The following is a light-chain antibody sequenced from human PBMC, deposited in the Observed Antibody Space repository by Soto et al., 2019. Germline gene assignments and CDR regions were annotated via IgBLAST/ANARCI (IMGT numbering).Light chain of an antibody. V-gene: IGKV3-11*01. CDR3: QQRSNWPQNT. J-gene: IGKJ4*01. CDR1: QSVSSY. Sequence: ESVLTQSAATVSLSPGERATRSCRASQSVSSYLAWYQQKPGQAPRLLIYDASNRATGIPARFSGSGSGTDFTLTISSLEPEDFAVYYCQQRSNWPQNTCGGGTKVDIK. CDR2: DAS.